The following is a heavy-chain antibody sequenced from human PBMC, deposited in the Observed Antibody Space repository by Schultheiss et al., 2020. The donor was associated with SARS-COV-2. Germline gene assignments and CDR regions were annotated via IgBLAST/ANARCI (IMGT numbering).Heavy chain of an antibody. V-gene: IGHV3-21*01. J-gene: IGHJ5*02. CDR2: ISSSSSYI. CDR3: ASLYYYDSSGYRDWFDP. CDR1: GFTFSDYY. Sequence: GGSLRLSCAASGFTFSDYYMSWVRQAPGKGLEWVSSISSSSSYIYYADSVKGRFTVSRDNSKNTLYLQMNSLRAEDTAVYYCASLYYYDSSGYRDWFDPWGQGTLVTVSS. D-gene: IGHD3-22*01.